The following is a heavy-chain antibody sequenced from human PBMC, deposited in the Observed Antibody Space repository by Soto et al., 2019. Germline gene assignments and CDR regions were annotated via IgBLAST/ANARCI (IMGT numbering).Heavy chain of an antibody. CDR3: ARVRTYYDRSGSLDY. J-gene: IGHJ4*02. Sequence: ASVQVSCKASGYSFTCYFMHWVRQAPGQGLECMGWINPNSGGTNYVQKFQGRVTMTRDMSINTVYMDLRGLTSDDTAVYYCARVRTYYDRSGSLDYWGQGTLVTVPQ. D-gene: IGHD3-22*01. V-gene: IGHV1-2*02. CDR2: INPNSGGT. CDR1: GYSFTCYF.